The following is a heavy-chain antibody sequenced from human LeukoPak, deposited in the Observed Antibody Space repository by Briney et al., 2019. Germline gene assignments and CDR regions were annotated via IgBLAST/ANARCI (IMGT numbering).Heavy chain of an antibody. V-gene: IGHV3-21*01. D-gene: IGHD3-3*01. CDR1: GFTFSSLW. CDR3: ATDRGWRTSGYYLYYFEY. CDR2: ISSSSSYI. J-gene: IGHJ4*02. Sequence: GGSLRLSCAASGFTFSSLWMGWLRQAPGKGLEWVSSISSSSSYIYYADSVKGRFTISRDNAKNSLYLQMSSLRAEDTAVYYCATDRGWRTSGYYLYYFEYWGQGTLVTFSS.